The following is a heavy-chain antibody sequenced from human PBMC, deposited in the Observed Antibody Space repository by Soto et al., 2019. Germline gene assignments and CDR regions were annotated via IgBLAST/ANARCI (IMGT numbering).Heavy chain of an antibody. Sequence: PGKGLEWVASISSTSTYIYYGDFVKGRFSIARDNAKNSLYLQMDSLRDEDTALYYCASEYCTGNSCYSRIFDYWGQGTLVTVSS. CDR2: ISSTSTYI. V-gene: IGHV3-21*01. J-gene: IGHJ4*02. D-gene: IGHD2-21*01. CDR3: ASEYCTGNSCYSRIFDY.